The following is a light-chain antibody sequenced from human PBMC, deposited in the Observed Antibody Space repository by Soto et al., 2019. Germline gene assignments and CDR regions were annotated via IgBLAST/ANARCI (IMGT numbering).Light chain of an antibody. CDR3: QQRRYWPVT. Sequence: EIVLTQSPAILSMSPGERATLSCRASQSVSSYFAWYQQKPGQAPRLLIYDASNRATGVPARFSGSGSGTVFTLIIFSLVPEDFAVYYCQQRRYWPVTFGQGTKVDIK. CDR1: QSVSSY. V-gene: IGKV3-11*01. CDR2: DAS. J-gene: IGKJ1*01.